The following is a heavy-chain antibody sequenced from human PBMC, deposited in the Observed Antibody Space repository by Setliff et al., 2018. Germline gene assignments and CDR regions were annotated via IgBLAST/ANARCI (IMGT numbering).Heavy chain of an antibody. CDR1: GFTFSSYS. V-gene: IGHV3-21*01. D-gene: IGHD4-17*01. Sequence: GGSLRLSCAASGFTFSSYSMNWVRQAPGKGLEWVSSISSSSSYISYADSLKGRFTISRDNAKNSLYLQMNNLGAEDTAVYFCVRDRSGDYAFDFWGQGTLVTVSS. J-gene: IGHJ4*02. CDR3: VRDRSGDYAFDF. CDR2: ISSSSSYI.